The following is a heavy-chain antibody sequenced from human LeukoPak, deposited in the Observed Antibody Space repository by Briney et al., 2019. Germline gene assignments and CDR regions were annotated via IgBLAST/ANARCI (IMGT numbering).Heavy chain of an antibody. D-gene: IGHD2-8*01. CDR2: INGDGSNT. V-gene: IGHV3-74*01. CDR3: ARAGPEWRIDY. CDR1: GFIFDDYA. Sequence: PGGSLRLSCAASGFIFDDYAMHWVRHAPGKGLEWVSLINGDGSNTNYADSVKGRFTISRDNAKNTLYVQMNSLRAEDTAVYYCARAGPEWRIDYWGQGTLVTVSS. J-gene: IGHJ4*02.